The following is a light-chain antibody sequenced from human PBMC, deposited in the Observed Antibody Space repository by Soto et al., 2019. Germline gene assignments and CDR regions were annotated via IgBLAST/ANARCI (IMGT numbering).Light chain of an antibody. CDR2: AAS. J-gene: IGKJ1*01. CDR3: QQLNSYQWA. Sequence: DIQLTQSPSFLSASVGDRVTITCRASQGISSYLAWYQQKPGKAPKLLIYAASTLQSGVPSRFSGSGSGTEFTLTISSLQPEDFATYYCQQLNSYQWAFGQGTK. CDR1: QGISSY. V-gene: IGKV1-9*01.